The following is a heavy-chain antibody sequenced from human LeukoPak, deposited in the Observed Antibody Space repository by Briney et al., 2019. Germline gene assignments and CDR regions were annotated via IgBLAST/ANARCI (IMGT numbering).Heavy chain of an antibody. CDR2: IWSDGNHK. V-gene: IGHV3-33*06. CDR1: GFTFNTYG. Sequence: GGSLRLSCAASGFTFNTYGMHWVRQAPGKGLEWVAVIWSDGNHKYYSDSVKGRFTISRDNSKNNLYLEMNSLRVEDTAVYYCAKSNSESQTTVGNWGQGTLVTVSS. D-gene: IGHD1-26*01. CDR3: AKSNSESQTTVGN. J-gene: IGHJ4*02.